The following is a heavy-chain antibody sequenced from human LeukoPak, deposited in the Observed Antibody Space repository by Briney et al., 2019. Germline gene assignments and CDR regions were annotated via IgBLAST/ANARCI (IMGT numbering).Heavy chain of an antibody. CDR2: INSDGSST. V-gene: IGHV3-74*01. CDR3: ARVGPKGGYSSAYAFDI. Sequence: PGGSLRLSCAASGFTFSSYSMNWVRQAPGKGLVWVSRINSDGSSTSYADSVKGRFTISRDNAKNTLYLQMNSLRAEDTAVYYCARVGPKGGYSSAYAFDIWGQGTMVTVSS. CDR1: GFTFSSYS. J-gene: IGHJ3*02. D-gene: IGHD3-22*01.